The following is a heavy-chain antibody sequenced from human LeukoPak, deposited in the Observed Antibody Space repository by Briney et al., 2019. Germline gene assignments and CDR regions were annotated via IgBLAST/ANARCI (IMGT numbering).Heavy chain of an antibody. CDR2: IWYDGSNK. V-gene: IGHV3-33*01. D-gene: IGHD3-22*01. CDR1: GFTFSSYG. CDR3: ARVGDYYDSSGYYNYYYYGMDV. Sequence: GGSLRLSCAASGFTFSSYGMHWVRQAPDKGLEWVAVIWYDGSNKYYADSVKGRFTISRDNSKNTLYLQMGSLSAEDMAVYYCARVGDYYDSSGYYNYYYYGMDVWGQGTTVTVSS. J-gene: IGHJ6*02.